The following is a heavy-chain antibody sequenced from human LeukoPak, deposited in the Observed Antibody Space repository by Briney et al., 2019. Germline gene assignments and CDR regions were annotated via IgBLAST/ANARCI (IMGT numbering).Heavy chain of an antibody. CDR2: VFDSWRT. Sequence: SETLSLTCTVPGGSMTTHHWNWIRQTPGKGLEWIGYVFDSWRTKENPSLKSRVTLSADTSKNQLSLRLSSVTAADTAVYYCTTIKRGNIFGYFDFWGQGILVTVS. CDR3: TTIKRGNIFGYFDF. V-gene: IGHV4-59*11. J-gene: IGHJ4*02. CDR1: GGSMTTHH. D-gene: IGHD5-18*01.